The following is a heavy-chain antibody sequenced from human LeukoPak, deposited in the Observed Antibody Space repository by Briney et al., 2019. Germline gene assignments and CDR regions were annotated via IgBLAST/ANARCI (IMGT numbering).Heavy chain of an antibody. V-gene: IGHV3-53*01. CDR2: DYSGGAT. CDR3: ATTRVCGGVLLRPSCLYFED. D-gene: IGHD3-10*01. Sequence: GSLRLSCAASGFTVSSNYMSWVRQAPGKGLEWVSGIDYSGGATNYADSVQGRFTVSRDNSKNTLYLQMNNLRAEDTAVYYCATTRVCGGVLLRPSCLYFEDWGQGALVTVSS. J-gene: IGHJ4*02. CDR1: GFTVSSNY.